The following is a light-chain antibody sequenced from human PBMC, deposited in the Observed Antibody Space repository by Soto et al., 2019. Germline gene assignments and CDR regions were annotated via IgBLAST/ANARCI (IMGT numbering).Light chain of an antibody. CDR2: AAS. CDR3: QQANVFPFT. Sequence: TQMTQSPSSVSASVGDRVTITCRASPGIGRLLAWYQQKPGKAPKLLIYAASSLQSGVPSRFSGSGSGTDFALTISSLQPEDFATYYCQQANVFPFTFGQGTRLEIK. CDR1: PGIGRL. V-gene: IGKV1D-12*01. J-gene: IGKJ5*01.